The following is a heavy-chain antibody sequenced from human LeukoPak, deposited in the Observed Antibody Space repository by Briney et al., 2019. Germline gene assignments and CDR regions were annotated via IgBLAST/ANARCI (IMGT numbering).Heavy chain of an antibody. D-gene: IGHD6-13*01. J-gene: IGHJ6*02. CDR1: GGTFSSYA. CDR3: ARGKPYSSSWYGMDV. V-gene: IGHV1-8*02. CDR2: MNPNSGNT. Sequence: ASVKVSCKASGGTFSSYAINWVRQATGQGLEWMGWMNPNSGNTGYAQKFQGRVTMTRNTSISTAYMELSSLRSEDTAVYYCARGKPYSSSWYGMDVWGQGTTVTVSS.